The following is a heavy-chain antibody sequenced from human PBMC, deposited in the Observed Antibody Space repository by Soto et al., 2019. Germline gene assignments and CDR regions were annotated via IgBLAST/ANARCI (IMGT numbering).Heavy chain of an antibody. CDR1: GGSISSNNW. V-gene: IGHV4-4*02. D-gene: IGHD6-19*01. CDR3: VNRVAGYWFDP. Sequence: SETLSLTCAVSGGSISSNNWWSWVRQPPGIGLEWIGEIFDSGSTNYNPSLKSRVTISVDKSKNQFSLRLNSVIAADTAVYYCVNRVAGYWFDPWGQGILVTVSS. CDR2: IFDSGST. J-gene: IGHJ5*02.